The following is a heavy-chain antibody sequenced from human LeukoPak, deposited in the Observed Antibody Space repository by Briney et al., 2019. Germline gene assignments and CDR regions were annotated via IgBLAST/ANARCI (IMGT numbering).Heavy chain of an antibody. CDR3: ARIAYYYDSSGYYYWDY. CDR1: GFTLSTYA. J-gene: IGHJ4*02. CDR2: ISGSGATT. D-gene: IGHD3-22*01. Sequence: PGGSLRLSCAASGFTLSTYAVNWVRQAPGKGLEWVSVISGSGATTSYADSVKGRFTISRENAKNSLYLQMNSLRAGDTAAYYCARIAYYYDSSGYYYWDYWGQGTLVTVSS. V-gene: IGHV3-23*01.